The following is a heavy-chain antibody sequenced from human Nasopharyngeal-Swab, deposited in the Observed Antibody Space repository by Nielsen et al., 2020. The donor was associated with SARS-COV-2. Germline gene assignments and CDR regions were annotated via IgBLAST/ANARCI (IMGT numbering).Heavy chain of an antibody. Sequence: ASVNVSCKASGYTFTGYYRHWVRQAPGQGLEWMGRINPNSGGTNYAQKFQGRVTMTRDTSISTAYMELSRLRSDDTAVYYCARESGTTDPSSNWFDPWGQGTLVTVSS. CDR1: GYTFTGYY. CDR2: INPNSGGT. CDR3: ARESGTTDPSSNWFDP. V-gene: IGHV1-2*06. D-gene: IGHD1-1*01. J-gene: IGHJ5*02.